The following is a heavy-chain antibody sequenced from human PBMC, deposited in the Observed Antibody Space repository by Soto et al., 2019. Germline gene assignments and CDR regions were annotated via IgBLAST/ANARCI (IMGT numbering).Heavy chain of an antibody. V-gene: IGHV1-18*01. J-gene: IGHJ4*02. CDR1: GYTFTSYG. Sequence: QVQLVQSGAEVKKHGASVKVSCKASGYTFTSYGISWVRQAPVQGLEWMGWISAYNGNTNYAQKLQGRVTMTTVTSTSTADMELRSLRSDDTAVYYCARDYPRGGYNHYWGQGTLVTVSS. CDR2: ISAYNGNT. D-gene: IGHD5-12*01. CDR3: ARDYPRGGYNHY.